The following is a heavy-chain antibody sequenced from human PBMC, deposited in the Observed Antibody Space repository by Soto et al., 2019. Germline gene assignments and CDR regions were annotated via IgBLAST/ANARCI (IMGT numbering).Heavy chain of an antibody. CDR3: ARQRMDYYDSSGYYWVY. CDR2: IYYSGST. D-gene: IGHD3-22*01. V-gene: IGHV4-30-4*01. J-gene: IGHJ4*02. Sequence: SETLSLTCTVSGGSISSYDYYWSWIRQPPGKGLECIGYIYYSGSTYYNPSLKSRVTISVDTSKNQFSLKLSSVTAAYTAVYYCARQRMDYYDSSGYYWVYWGQGTLVTVSS. CDR1: GGSISSYDYY.